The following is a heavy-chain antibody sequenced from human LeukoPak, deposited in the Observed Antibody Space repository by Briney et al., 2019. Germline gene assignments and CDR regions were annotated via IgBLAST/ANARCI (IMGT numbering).Heavy chain of an antibody. Sequence: SETLSLTCAVYGGSFSGYYWSWIRQPPGKGLEWIGEINHSGSTNYNPSLKSRVTISVDTSKNQFSLKLSSVTAADTAVYYCARGFGYYYDTLDWGQGTPVTVSS. CDR1: GGSFSGYY. CDR2: INHSGST. CDR3: ARGFGYYYDTLD. V-gene: IGHV4-34*01. D-gene: IGHD3-22*01. J-gene: IGHJ4*02.